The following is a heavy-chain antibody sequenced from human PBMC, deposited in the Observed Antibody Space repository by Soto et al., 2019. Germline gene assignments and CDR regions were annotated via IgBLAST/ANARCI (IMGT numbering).Heavy chain of an antibody. V-gene: IGHV3-33*01. CDR1: GFTFSSYG. D-gene: IGHD3-10*01. Sequence: QVQLVESGGGVVQPGRSLRLSCAASGFTFSSYGMHWVRQAPGKGLEWVAVIWYDGSNKYYADSVKGRFTIARDNSKNTRYLQMNSLRAEDTAVYYCARDSEDPSAALPSWGQRSLVTVSS. CDR2: IWYDGSNK. CDR3: ARDSEDPSAALPS. J-gene: IGHJ4*02.